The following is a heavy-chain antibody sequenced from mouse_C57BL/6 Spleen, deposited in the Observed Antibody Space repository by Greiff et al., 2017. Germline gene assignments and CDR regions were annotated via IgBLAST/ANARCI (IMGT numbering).Heavy chain of an antibody. CDR2: IYPGDGDT. CDR3: ARERGITTVVAEYFDV. J-gene: IGHJ1*03. CDR1: GYAFSSSW. Sequence: VKLMESGPELVKPGASVKISCKASGYAFSSSWMNWVKQRPGKGLEWIGRIYPGDGDTNYNGKFKGKATLTADKSSSTAYMQLSSLTSEDSAVYFCARERGITTVVAEYFDVWGTGTTVTVSS. D-gene: IGHD1-1*01. V-gene: IGHV1-82*01.